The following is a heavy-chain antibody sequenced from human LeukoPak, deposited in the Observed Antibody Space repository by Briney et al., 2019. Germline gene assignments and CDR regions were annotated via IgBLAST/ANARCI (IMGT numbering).Heavy chain of an antibody. J-gene: IGHJ3*02. CDR3: AKTYYDILTGMRGAFDI. CDR2: ISGSGGST. Sequence: PGGSLRLSCAASGFTFSSYAMSWVRQAPGKGLEGVSAISGSGGSTYYADSVKGRFTISRDNSKNTLYLQMNSLRAEDTAVYYCAKTYYDILTGMRGAFDIWGQGTMVTVSS. V-gene: IGHV3-23*01. CDR1: GFTFSSYA. D-gene: IGHD3-9*01.